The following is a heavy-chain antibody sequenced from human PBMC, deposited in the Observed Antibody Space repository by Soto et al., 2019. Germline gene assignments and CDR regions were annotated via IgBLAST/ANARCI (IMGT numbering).Heavy chain of an antibody. V-gene: IGHV3-7*01. Sequence: PGGSLRLSCAASGFTLRSYWMSWVRQAPGKGLEWLATIKTDASEKKYVDSVKGRFTVFRDNAKNSLYLQMDSLRAEDTAVYYCARDSGCGSGNSVNHYLDCWGRGTLVTVSS. CDR1: GFTLRSYW. J-gene: IGHJ4*01. D-gene: IGHD3-10*01. CDR2: IKTDASEK. CDR3: ARDSGCGSGNSVNHYLDC.